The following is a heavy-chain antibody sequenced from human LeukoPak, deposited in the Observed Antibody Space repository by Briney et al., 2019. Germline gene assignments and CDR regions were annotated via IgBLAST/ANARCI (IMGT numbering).Heavy chain of an antibody. CDR3: ARTVVGITMVRGVIGGFDY. J-gene: IGHJ4*02. Sequence: ACGFTLSSYAMQGVRQAPGKGVEGVAVISYDGSNKYYADSVKGRFTISRENSKNTLYLQMNSLRAEDTAVYYCARTVVGITMVRGVIGGFDYWGQGTLVTVSS. CDR1: GFTLSSYA. D-gene: IGHD3-10*01. CDR2: ISYDGSNK. V-gene: IGHV3-30*04.